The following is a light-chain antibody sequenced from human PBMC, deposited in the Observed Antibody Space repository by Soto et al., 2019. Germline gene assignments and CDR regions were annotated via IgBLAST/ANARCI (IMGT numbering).Light chain of an antibody. CDR3: QQYNSYSPEET. V-gene: IGKV1-5*01. CDR2: DAS. Sequence: IQMTQSPSTLSASVGDRVTITCRASRSISSWLAWYQQKPGKAPKLLIYDASSLESGVPSRFSGSGSGTEFTLTISSLQPDDFATYYCQQYNSYSPEETFGPGTKVDIK. CDR1: RSISSW. J-gene: IGKJ3*01.